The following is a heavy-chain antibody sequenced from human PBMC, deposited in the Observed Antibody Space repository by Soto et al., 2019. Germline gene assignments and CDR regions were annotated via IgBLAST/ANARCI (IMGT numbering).Heavy chain of an antibody. J-gene: IGHJ6*02. CDR3: ARAGLDYYYGMDV. CDR2: ISSSSSYI. V-gene: IGHV3-21*01. CDR1: GFTFSIYS. D-gene: IGHD1-1*01. Sequence: GGSLRLSCAASGFTFSIYSMNWFRQAPGKGLEWVSSISSSSSYIYYADSVKGRFTISRDNAKNSLYLQMNSLRAEGTAVYYCARAGLDYYYGMDVWGQGTTVTVS.